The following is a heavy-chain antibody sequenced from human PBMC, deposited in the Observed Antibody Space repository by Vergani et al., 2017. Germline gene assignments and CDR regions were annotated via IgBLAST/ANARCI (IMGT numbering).Heavy chain of an antibody. Sequence: QVQLVQSGAEVKKPGASVKVSCKASGYTFTSYDINWVRQATGQGLEWMGWMNPNSGNTGDAQKFQGRVTMTRNTSISTAYMELSSLRSEDTAVYYCASHYYDSSGYYDGFDYWGQGTLVTVSA. CDR3: ASHYYDSSGYYDGFDY. J-gene: IGHJ4*02. CDR1: GYTFTSYD. CDR2: MNPNSGNT. D-gene: IGHD3-22*01. V-gene: IGHV1-8*01.